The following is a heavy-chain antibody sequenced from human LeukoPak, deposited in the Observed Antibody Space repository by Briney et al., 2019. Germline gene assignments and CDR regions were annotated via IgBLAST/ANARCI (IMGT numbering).Heavy chain of an antibody. J-gene: IGHJ4*02. D-gene: IGHD6-13*01. Sequence: SETLSLTCTVSGVSISSGGYYWSWLRQPPGKGLEWIGEINHSGSTNYNPSLKSRVTISVDRSKNQFSLKLSSVTAADTAVYYCAREGRWDSSSWGQGTLVTVSS. CDR3: AREGRWDSSS. V-gene: IGHV4-30-2*01. CDR1: GVSISSGGYY. CDR2: INHSGST.